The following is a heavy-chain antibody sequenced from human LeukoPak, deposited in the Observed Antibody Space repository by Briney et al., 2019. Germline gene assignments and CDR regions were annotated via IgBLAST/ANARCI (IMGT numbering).Heavy chain of an antibody. CDR1: RFSFSNYG. CDR2: IWYDGTNK. J-gene: IGHJ4*02. CDR3: AKDRRYYYDSSLSPY. V-gene: IGHV3-33*06. D-gene: IGHD3-22*01. Sequence: GGSLRLSCAASRFSFSNYGMHWVRQAPGKGLEWVAVIWYDGTNKYYGDSVKGRFTISRDNSKNTLYLQMNSLRAEDTAVYYCAKDRRYYYDSSLSPYWGQGTLVTVSS.